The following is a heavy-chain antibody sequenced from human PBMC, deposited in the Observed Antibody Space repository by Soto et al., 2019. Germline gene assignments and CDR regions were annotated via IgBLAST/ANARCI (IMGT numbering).Heavy chain of an antibody. CDR3: VRPRGDRGYDLIDY. CDR2: ISPSSDDI. CDR1: GFVFSYYS. J-gene: IGHJ4*02. D-gene: IGHD5-12*01. Sequence: EVQLVESGGGLVKPGGSLRLSCAASGFVFSYYSMNWVRQAPGKGLEWVSSISPSSDDIHYADSVKGRFTISRDNAKNSLYLQMNSLRGEDTAVYYCVRPRGDRGYDLIDYWGQGTLVTVSS. V-gene: IGHV3-21*01.